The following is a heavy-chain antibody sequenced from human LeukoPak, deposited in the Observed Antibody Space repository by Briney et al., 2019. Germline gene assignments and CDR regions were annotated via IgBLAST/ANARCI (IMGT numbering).Heavy chain of an antibody. D-gene: IGHD6-19*01. CDR1: GFTFSSYV. CDR3: AKGSSGWDFDY. Sequence: GGSPRLSCAASGFTFSSYVMNWVRQAPRKGLEWVSAISDTGGSTYYADSVRGRFTISRDNSKNTLYLQMNSLRAEDTAVYYCAKGSSGWDFDYWGQGTLVTVSS. J-gene: IGHJ4*02. CDR2: ISDTGGST. V-gene: IGHV3-23*01.